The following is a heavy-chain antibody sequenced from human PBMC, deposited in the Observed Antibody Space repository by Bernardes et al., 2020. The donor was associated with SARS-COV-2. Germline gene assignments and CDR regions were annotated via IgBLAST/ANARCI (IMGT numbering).Heavy chain of an antibody. CDR3: ARDNAYEIEWQTAFDY. Sequence: VGSLRLSCAASGFTFSSYSMNWVRQAPGKGLEWVSSISSSSSYIYYADSVKGRFTISRDNAKNSLYLQMNSLRAEDTAVYYCARDNAYEIEWQTAFDYWGQGTLVTVYS. V-gene: IGHV3-21*01. D-gene: IGHD3-3*01. J-gene: IGHJ4*02. CDR2: ISSSSSYI. CDR1: GFTFSSYS.